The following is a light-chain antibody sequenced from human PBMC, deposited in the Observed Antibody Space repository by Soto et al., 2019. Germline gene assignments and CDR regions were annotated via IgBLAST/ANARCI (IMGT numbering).Light chain of an antibody. CDR2: GAS. CDR1: QSISSSY. V-gene: IGKV3-20*01. J-gene: IGKJ3*01. Sequence: EIVLTQSPGTLSLSPGERATLSCRASQSISSSYLAWYQQRPGQAPRLLIFGASYRANGIPDRFSGSGSGTDFTLTISSLEPEDFAVYYCQQYSSSPPEFTFGPGTKVDSK. CDR3: QQYSSSPPEFT.